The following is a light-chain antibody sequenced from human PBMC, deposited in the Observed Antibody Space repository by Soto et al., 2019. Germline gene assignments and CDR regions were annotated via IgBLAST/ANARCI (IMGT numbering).Light chain of an antibody. CDR1: QSVSIL. CDR3: PMCKVVPFT. J-gene: IGKJ4*01. CDR2: GAT. Sequence: DIGMTQSAAALSVYPGERATLSCTASQSVSILLAWYQQKPGQAPGPLIHGATTRATGIPARFSRSGSGTEFTLTISSLQPEDVATYYGPMCKVVPFTFAGGSKADI. V-gene: IGKV3-15*01.